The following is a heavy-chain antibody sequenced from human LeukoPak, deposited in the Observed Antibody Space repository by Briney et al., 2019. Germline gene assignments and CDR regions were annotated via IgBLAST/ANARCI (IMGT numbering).Heavy chain of an antibody. CDR3: ARTRYCSSTSCSPYCFNI. V-gene: IGHV3-21*01. CDR2: ISSSSSYI. J-gene: IGHJ3*02. Sequence: GGSLRLSCAASGFTFSSYSMNWVRQAPGKGLEWVSSISSSSSYIYYADSVKGRFTISRDNAKNSLYLQMNSLRAEDTAVYYCARTRYCSSTSCSPYCFNIWGQGTTVTVSS. D-gene: IGHD2-2*01. CDR1: GFTFSSYS.